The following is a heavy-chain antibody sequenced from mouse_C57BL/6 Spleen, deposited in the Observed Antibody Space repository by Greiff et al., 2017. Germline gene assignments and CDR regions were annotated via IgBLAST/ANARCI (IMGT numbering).Heavy chain of an antibody. CDR1: GYTFTGYW. CDR3: AREDYGSSYYYFDY. V-gene: IGHV1-9*01. Sequence: VQLQQSGAELMKPGASVKLSCKATGYTFTGYWIEWVKQRPGHGLEWIGEILPGSGSTNYNEKFKGKATLTADKSSSTAYMQFSSLTSEDSAIYYCAREDYGSSYYYFDYWGQGTTLTVSS. D-gene: IGHD1-1*01. CDR2: ILPGSGST. J-gene: IGHJ2*01.